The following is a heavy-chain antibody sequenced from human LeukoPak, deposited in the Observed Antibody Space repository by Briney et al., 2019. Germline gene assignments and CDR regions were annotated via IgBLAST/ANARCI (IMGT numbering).Heavy chain of an antibody. D-gene: IGHD3-16*01. CDR1: GFTFSSYS. CDR2: MNQDGSEK. Sequence: GGSLRLSCAASGFTFSSYSMNWVRQAPGKGLEWVANMNQDGSEKAHVDSVKGRFAISRDNARNSLYLQMSSLRAEDTAVYYCATYTHWVAGDVWGQGTTVTVSS. CDR3: ATYTHWVAGDV. V-gene: IGHV3-7*01. J-gene: IGHJ6*01.